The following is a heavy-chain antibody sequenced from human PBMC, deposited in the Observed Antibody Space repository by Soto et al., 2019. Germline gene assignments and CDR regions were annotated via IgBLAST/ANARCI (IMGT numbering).Heavy chain of an antibody. CDR3: ARSPPSSYYGGSGTFDY. CDR2: AYHSGST. CDR1: GGFTSTNNW. D-gene: IGHD3-10*01. J-gene: IGHJ4*02. Sequence: SETLPLTYAVSGGFTSTNNWWSWVRQPPGKGLEWIGDAYHSGSTEYNPSLKSRVSISVDKSKNQISLKLTSATAADAAVYYCARSPPSSYYGGSGTFDYWGQGTLVTVSS. V-gene: IGHV4-4*02.